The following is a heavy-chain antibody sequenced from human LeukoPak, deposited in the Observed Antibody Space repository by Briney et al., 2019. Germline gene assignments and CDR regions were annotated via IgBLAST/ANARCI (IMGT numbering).Heavy chain of an antibody. V-gene: IGHV4-30-2*01. CDR1: GGSISSGGYY. CDR2: IYHSGST. CDR3: ATTTIQLWPPTGGGDAFDI. D-gene: IGHD5-18*01. J-gene: IGHJ3*02. Sequence: SETLSLTCTVSGGSISSGGYYWSWIRQPPGKGLEWIGYIYHSGSTYYNPSLKSRVTISVDTSKNQFSLKLSSVTAADTAVYYCATTTIQLWPPTGGGDAFDIWGQGTMVTVSS.